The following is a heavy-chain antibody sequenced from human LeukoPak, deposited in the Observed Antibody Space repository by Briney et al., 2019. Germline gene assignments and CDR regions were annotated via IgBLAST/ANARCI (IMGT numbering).Heavy chain of an antibody. V-gene: IGHV4-61*01. D-gene: IGHD1-20*01. J-gene: IGHJ4*02. CDR1: GGSVSSTSYY. CDR2: IYYSGST. CDR3: ARVTGGRNDY. Sequence: PSETLSLTCTVSGGSVSSTSYYWSWIRQPPGKGLEWIGYIYYSGSTKYNPSLKSRVTISVDTSKNQVSLRLDSVTAADTAVYYCARVTGGRNDYWGQGILVTVSS.